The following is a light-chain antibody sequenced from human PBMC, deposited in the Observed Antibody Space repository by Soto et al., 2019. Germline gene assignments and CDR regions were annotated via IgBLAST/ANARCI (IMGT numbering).Light chain of an antibody. V-gene: IGKV1-5*01. CDR3: QQYNSYSYN. J-gene: IGKJ2*01. Sequence: DIPMTQSPSTLSASVGDRVTITCRASQSISSWLAWYQQKPGKAPKLLIYDASSLESGVPSRFSGSGSGTEFTLTISSLQPDDFATYYCQQYNSYSYNFGQGTKLEIK. CDR2: DAS. CDR1: QSISSW.